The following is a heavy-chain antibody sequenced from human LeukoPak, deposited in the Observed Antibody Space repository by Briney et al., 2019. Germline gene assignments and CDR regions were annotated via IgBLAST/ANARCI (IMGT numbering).Heavy chain of an antibody. Sequence: GGSLRLSREASGFTFSSYAMSWVRQAPGKGLEWVSVISGSGDSAYYADSVEGRCTSSRDNSKDALYLQMNSLRAEDTAVYYCARVGYSGYDYDYWGQRTLVTVSS. D-gene: IGHD5-12*01. V-gene: IGHV3-23*01. CDR2: ISGSGDSA. J-gene: IGHJ4*02. CDR1: GFTFSSYA. CDR3: ARVGYSGYDYDY.